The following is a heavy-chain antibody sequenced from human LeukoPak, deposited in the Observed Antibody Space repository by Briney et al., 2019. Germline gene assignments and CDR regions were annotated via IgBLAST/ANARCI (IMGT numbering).Heavy chain of an antibody. Sequence: KPSETLSLTCNVSGASINTYYWSWIRQSAGGGLEFIGRVYTSGSPDYNPSLKSRVTISADTSKNHFSLKLNSVTTADTAVYYCTRGAGWLIDYWGQGILVTVSS. CDR1: GASINTYY. J-gene: IGHJ4*02. D-gene: IGHD3-16*01. V-gene: IGHV4-4*07. CDR3: TRGAGWLIDY. CDR2: VYTSGSP.